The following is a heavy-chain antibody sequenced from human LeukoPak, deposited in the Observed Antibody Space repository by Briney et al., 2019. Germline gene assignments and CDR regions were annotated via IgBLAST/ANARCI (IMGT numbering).Heavy chain of an antibody. CDR3: AMVQQHYYYYYMDV. CDR2: FDPEDGET. V-gene: IGHV1-24*01. D-gene: IGHD6-13*01. Sequence: ASVKVSCKVSGYTLTELSMHWVRQAPGKGLEWMGGFDPEDGETIYAQKFQGRVTMTEDTSTDTAYMELSSLRSEDTAVYYCAMVQQHYYYYYMDVWGKGTTVTVSS. J-gene: IGHJ6*03. CDR1: GYTLTELS.